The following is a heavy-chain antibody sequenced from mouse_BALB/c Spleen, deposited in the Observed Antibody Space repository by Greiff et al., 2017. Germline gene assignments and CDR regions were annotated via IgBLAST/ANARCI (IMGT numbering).Heavy chain of an antibody. CDR2: ISSGGSYT. J-gene: IGHJ3*01. CDR1: GFTFSSYG. D-gene: IGHD6-5*01. V-gene: IGHV5-6*01. Sequence: EVHVVESGADLVKPGGSLKLSCAASGFTFSSYGMTWVRQTPGKGLEWVATISSGGSYTYYPDSVKGRFTISRDNAKNTLYLQMSSLTSEDTALYYCARHSRVLAYAMAYWGQGTLVTVSA. CDR3: ARHSRVLAYAMAY.